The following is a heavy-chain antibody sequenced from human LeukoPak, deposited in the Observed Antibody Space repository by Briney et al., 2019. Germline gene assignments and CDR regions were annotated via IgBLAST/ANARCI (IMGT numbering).Heavy chain of an antibody. J-gene: IGHJ4*02. V-gene: IGHV1-46*01. D-gene: IGHD2-15*01. CDR2: INPSGGST. CDR3: ARDRGYCSGGSCYEGY. CDR1: GYTFTSYY. Sequence: ASVKVSCKASGYTFTSYYMHWLRQAPGQGLEWMGIINPSGGSTSYAQKFQGRVTMTRDTSTSTVYMELRSLRSEDTAVYYCARDRGYCSGGSCYEGYWGQGTLVTVSS.